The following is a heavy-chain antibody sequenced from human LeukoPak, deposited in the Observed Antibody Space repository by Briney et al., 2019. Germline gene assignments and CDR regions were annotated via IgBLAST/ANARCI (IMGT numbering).Heavy chain of an antibody. J-gene: IGHJ6*02. CDR2: INPSGGST. V-gene: IGHV1-46*01. D-gene: IGHD3-3*01. CDR1: GYTFTSYY. CDR3: ARDRRITIFGVVNGYYYGMDV. Sequence: GASVKVSCKASGYTFTSYYMHWVRQAPGQGLEWMGIINPSGGSTNYAQKFQGRVTMTRDTSTSTVYMELSSLRSEDTAVYYCARDRRITIFGVVNGYYYGMDVWGQGTTVTVSS.